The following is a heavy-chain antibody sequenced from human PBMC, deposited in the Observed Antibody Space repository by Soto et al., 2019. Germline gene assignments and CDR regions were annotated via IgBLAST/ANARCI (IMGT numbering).Heavy chain of an antibody. CDR2: INTYGTNS. J-gene: IGHJ5*02. CDR1: GLTFNRYW. V-gene: IGHV3-74*01. D-gene: IGHD2-15*01. CDR3: AREFCSGGNCYTYYFDP. Sequence: GGSLRLSCAASGLTFNRYWMHWVRHAPGKGLVWVSHINTYGTNSNYADSGKCRFTISRDHSKSTLFLQMNSLRDEDTAVYYCAREFCSGGNCYTYYFDPWGQGIPVTVS.